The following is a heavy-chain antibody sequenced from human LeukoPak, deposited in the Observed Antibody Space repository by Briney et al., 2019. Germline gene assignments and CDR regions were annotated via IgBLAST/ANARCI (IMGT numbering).Heavy chain of an antibody. J-gene: IGHJ5*02. Sequence: GGSLRLSCEASGFTFSDHYMSWIRQVPGKGLEWLLYIGPSGSAIYYADSVKGRFTISRDNAKNTLYLQMNSLRAEDTAVYYCARTKYYYGSGSQKDNWFDPWGQGTLVTVSS. V-gene: IGHV3-11*04. D-gene: IGHD3-10*01. CDR2: IGPSGSAI. CDR3: ARTKYYYGSGSQKDNWFDP. CDR1: GFTFSDHY.